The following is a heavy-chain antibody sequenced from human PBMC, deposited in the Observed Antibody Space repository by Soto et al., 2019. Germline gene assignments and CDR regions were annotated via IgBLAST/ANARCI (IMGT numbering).Heavy chain of an antibody. J-gene: IGHJ6*02. Sequence: QVQLVQSGAEVKKPGSSVKVSCKASGGTFSSYTISWVRQAPGQGLEWMGRIIPILGIANYAQKFQGRVTITADKSTSTAYLELSSLRSEDTAVYYCARDGDYGGNPISPSYYYGMDVWGQGTTVTVSS. CDR3: ARDGDYGGNPISPSYYYGMDV. CDR1: GGTFSSYT. V-gene: IGHV1-69*08. CDR2: IIPILGIA. D-gene: IGHD4-17*01.